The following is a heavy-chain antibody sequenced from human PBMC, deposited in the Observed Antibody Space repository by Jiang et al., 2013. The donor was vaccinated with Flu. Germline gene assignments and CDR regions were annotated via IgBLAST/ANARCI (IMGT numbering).Heavy chain of an antibody. CDR2: TYYRSKWYN. CDR1: GDSVSSNSAA. J-gene: IGHJ5*02. D-gene: IGHD6-19*01. CDR3: ARDIPHEYSSGRYVDWFDP. Sequence: QTLSLTCAISGDSVSSNSAAWNWIRQSPSRGLEWLGRTYYRSKWYNDYAVSVKSRITINPDTSKNQFSLQLNSVTPEDTAVYYCARDIPHEYSSGRYVDWFDPWGQGTLVTVSS. V-gene: IGHV6-1*01.